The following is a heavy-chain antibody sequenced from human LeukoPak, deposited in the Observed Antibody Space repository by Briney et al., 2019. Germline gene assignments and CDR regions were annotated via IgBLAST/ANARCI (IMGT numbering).Heavy chain of an antibody. CDR2: INPSGGST. J-gene: IGHJ4*02. CDR1: GYTFTRYY. Sequence: ASVKVSCKASGYTFTRYYMHWVRQAPGQGLEWMGIINPSGGSTSYAQKFQGRVTMTRDTSTSTVYMELSSLRSEDTAVYYCARSPIRFLEWLLFPFFDYWGQGTLVTVSS. CDR3: ARSPIRFLEWLLFPFFDY. V-gene: IGHV1-46*01. D-gene: IGHD3-3*01.